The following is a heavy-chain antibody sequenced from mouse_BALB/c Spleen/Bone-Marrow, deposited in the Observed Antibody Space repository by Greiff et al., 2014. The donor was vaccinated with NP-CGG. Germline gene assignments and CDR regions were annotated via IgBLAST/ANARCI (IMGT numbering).Heavy chain of an antibody. J-gene: IGHJ4*01. CDR2: ISSGGSYT. Sequence: EVMLVESGGGLVKPGGSLKLSCAASGFTFSSYAMSWVRQTPEKRLEWVATISSGGSYTYYPDSVKGGFTISRDNAKNTLYLQMSSLRSEDTAMYYCASLFRGAMDYWGQGTSVTVSS. CDR3: ASLFRGAMDY. CDR1: GFTFSSYA. V-gene: IGHV5-9-1*01.